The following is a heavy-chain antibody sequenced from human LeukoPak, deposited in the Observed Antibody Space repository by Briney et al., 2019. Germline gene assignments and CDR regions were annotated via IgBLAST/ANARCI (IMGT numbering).Heavy chain of an antibody. D-gene: IGHD6-13*01. V-gene: IGHV3-21*01. J-gene: IGHJ4*02. CDR1: GFTFSSYS. CDR3: ARDSGQQLGNFDY. CDR2: ISSSSSYI. Sequence: GGSLRLSCAASGFTFSSYSMNWVRQAPGKGLEWVSSISSSSSYIYYADSVKGRFTISRDNAKNSLYLQMNSLRAKDTAVYYCARDSGQQLGNFDYWGQGTLVTVSS.